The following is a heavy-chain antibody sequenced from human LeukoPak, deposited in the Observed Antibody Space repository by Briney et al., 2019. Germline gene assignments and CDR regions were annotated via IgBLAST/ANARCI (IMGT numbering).Heavy chain of an antibody. J-gene: IGHJ4*02. CDR1: GGSFSGYY. CDR3: ARALHIYSSSWYGPAL. CDR2: INHSGST. V-gene: IGHV4-34*01. Sequence: SETLSLTCAVYGGSFSGYYWSWIRQPPGKGLEWIGEINHSGSTNYNPSLKSRVTISVDTSKNQFSLKLSSVTAADTAVYYCARALHIYSSSWYGPALWGQGTLVSVS. D-gene: IGHD6-13*01.